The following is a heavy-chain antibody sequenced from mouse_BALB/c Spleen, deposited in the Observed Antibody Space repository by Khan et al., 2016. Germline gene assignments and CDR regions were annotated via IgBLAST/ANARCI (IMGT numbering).Heavy chain of an antibody. CDR2: INPYSYDT. CDR3: ASVGSSL. V-gene: IGHV1-20*02. CDR1: GYSFTDYF. D-gene: IGHD1-1*01. Sequence: VQLQQSGPELVKPGASVKISCKASGYSFTDYFVNWVMQSHGKSLEWIGRINPYSYDTFYSQRFKGKATLTVDTSSSTAHMELRRLASEDSAVYLCASVGSSLWGQGTSVTVAS. J-gene: IGHJ4*01.